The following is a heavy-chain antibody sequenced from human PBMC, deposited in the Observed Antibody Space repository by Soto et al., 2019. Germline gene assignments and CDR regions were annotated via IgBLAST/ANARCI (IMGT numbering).Heavy chain of an antibody. J-gene: IGHJ5*02. CDR3: ARERGTVAPLDP. Sequence: QVQLVQSGAEMKKPGASVKVSCKASGYSFTSYGISWVRQAPGQGLEWMGWISPYNGNTYYAQNFQGRVTMTTDTSTSTAYMELRSLRSDDTAVYYCARERGTVAPLDPWGQGTLVTVSS. D-gene: IGHD1-7*01. V-gene: IGHV1-18*01. CDR1: GYSFTSYG. CDR2: ISPYNGNT.